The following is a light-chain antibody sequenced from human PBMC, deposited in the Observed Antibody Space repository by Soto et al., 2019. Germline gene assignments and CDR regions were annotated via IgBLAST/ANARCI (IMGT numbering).Light chain of an antibody. CDR1: QDISNY. CDR2: DAS. Sequence: DVQMTQSPSSLSASVGDRVTITCQASQDISNYLNWYQQKPGKAPKLLIYDASNLETGVPSRFSGSVSGTDFTFTISGLQPEDTATYYCQPYENPLLTFVVGTKVEIK. V-gene: IGKV1-33*01. J-gene: IGKJ4*01. CDR3: QPYENPLLT.